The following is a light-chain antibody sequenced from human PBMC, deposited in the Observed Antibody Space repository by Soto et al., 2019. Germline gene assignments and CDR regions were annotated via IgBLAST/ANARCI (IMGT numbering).Light chain of an antibody. Sequence: EIVLTQSPATLSLSPGESATLSCRASQGVSSYLAWYQQKPGQAPRLLIYDAYNRATGIPARFSGSGPGTDFTLTINSLEPEDFAVYYCQQSSNWPSITCGQGTRLEIK. CDR2: DAY. CDR3: QQSSNWPSIT. V-gene: IGKV3D-11*01. CDR1: QGVSSY. J-gene: IGKJ5*01.